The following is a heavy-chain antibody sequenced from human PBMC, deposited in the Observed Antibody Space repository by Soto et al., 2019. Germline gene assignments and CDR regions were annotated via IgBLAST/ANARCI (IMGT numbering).Heavy chain of an antibody. CDR3: ARERSAAGTGWFDP. CDR1: GYPFTSYD. D-gene: IGHD6-13*01. Sequence: LGRSGARGRKPGASVKFSGRPSGYPFTSYDINWGRQANGQGLGWMGWRNPNSGNTGYAQKFQGRVTMTRNTSISTAYMELSSLRSEDTAVYFCARERSAAGTGWFDPWGQGTLVTVSS. J-gene: IGHJ5*02. CDR2: RNPNSGNT. V-gene: IGHV1-8*01.